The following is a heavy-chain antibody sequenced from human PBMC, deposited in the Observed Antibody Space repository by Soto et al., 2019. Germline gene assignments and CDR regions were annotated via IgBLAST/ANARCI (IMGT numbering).Heavy chain of an antibody. CDR3: ARAISMGGWRAAEYFQH. V-gene: IGHV1-69*13. CDR2: IIPIFGTA. Sequence: ASVKVSCKASGGTFSSYAISWVRQAPGQGLEWMGGIIPIFGTANYAQKFQGRVTITADESTSTAYMELSSLRSEDTAVYYCARAISMGGWRAAEYFQHWGQGTLVTVSS. D-gene: IGHD6-19*01. J-gene: IGHJ1*01. CDR1: GGTFSSYA.